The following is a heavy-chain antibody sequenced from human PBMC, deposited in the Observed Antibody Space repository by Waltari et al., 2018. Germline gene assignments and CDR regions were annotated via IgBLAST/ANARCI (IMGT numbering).Heavy chain of an antibody. Sequence: EVQLLESGGGLVQPGGSLRLSCAASGFTFSSYAMSWVRQAPGEGLEWVSAISGSGGSTYYADSVKGRFTISRDNSKNTLYLQMNSLRAEDTAVYYCAKGDYSNLYYYYYGMDVWGQGTTVTVSS. CDR3: AKGDYSNLYYYYYGMDV. D-gene: IGHD4-4*01. V-gene: IGHV3-23*01. J-gene: IGHJ6*02. CDR1: GFTFSSYA. CDR2: ISGSGGST.